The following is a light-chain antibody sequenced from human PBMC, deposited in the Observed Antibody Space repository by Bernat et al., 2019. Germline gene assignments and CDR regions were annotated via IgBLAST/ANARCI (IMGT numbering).Light chain of an antibody. Sequence: QSALTQPASVSGSPGQSITISCTGTSSDVGGYDYVSWYQQLPGRAPKLMIYDVRDRPSGISNRFSGSKSGDTASLTISGLLAEDEADYYCSSYTSSSTLVFGGGTRLTVL. CDR2: DVR. J-gene: IGLJ3*02. CDR3: SSYTSSSTLV. V-gene: IGLV2-14*03. CDR1: SSDVGGYDY.